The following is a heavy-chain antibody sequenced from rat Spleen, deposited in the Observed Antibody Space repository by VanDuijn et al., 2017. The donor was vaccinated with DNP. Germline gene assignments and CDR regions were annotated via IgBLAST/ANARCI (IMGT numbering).Heavy chain of an antibody. CDR1: GFSLTSYG. D-gene: IGHD1-7*01. CDR3: TRVLYNGYQRHYWSFDF. V-gene: IGHV2-15*01. Sequence: QVQLKESGPGLVQPSQTLSLTCTVSGFSLTSYGVSWVRQPPGKGLEWIGAIWSGGSTDYNSTLKSRLTISRDTSKGQVLLKMNSLQTEDTAIYFCTRVLYNGYQRHYWSFDFWGPGTMVTVSS. J-gene: IGHJ1*01. CDR2: IWSGGST.